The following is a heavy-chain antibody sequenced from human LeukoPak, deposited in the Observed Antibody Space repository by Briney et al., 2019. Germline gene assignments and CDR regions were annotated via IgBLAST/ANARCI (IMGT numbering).Heavy chain of an antibody. V-gene: IGHV4-31*03. CDR2: IFYSGST. CDR3: ARDRAPSSGGYDNDNWFDP. Sequence: ASETLSLTCTVSGASISSGRYYWRWIRQHPGKGLEWIGYIFYSGSTYYNPSLKSRAFISLETSKNQFSLSLSSVTAADTAVYYGARDRAPSSGGYDNDNWFDPWGQGTQVTVSS. J-gene: IGHJ5*02. D-gene: IGHD5-12*01. CDR1: GASISSGRYY.